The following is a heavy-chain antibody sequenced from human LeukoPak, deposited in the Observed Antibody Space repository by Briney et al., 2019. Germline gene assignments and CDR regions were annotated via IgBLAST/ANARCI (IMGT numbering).Heavy chain of an antibody. Sequence: GGSLRLSCAASGFTVSSNYMTWVRQAPGKGLEWVANIKQDGSEKYYVDSVKGRFTISRDNAKNSLYLQMNSLRAEDTAIYYCASPGSVGDTGMPDYWGQGTLVTVSS. CDR2: IKQDGSEK. J-gene: IGHJ4*02. V-gene: IGHV3-7*01. CDR3: ASPGSVGDTGMPDY. CDR1: GFTVSSNY. D-gene: IGHD5-18*01.